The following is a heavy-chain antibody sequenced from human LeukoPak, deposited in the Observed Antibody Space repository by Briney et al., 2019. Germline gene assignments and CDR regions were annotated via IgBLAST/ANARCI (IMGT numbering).Heavy chain of an antibody. D-gene: IGHD1-1*01. V-gene: IGHV3-13*01. J-gene: IGHJ3*01. Sequence: GGSLRLSCAASGFTFNSYDMHWVRQATGKGLEWVSSISTAGDTYCLGSVKGRFTISREDAKNSLYLQMNSPRAGDTAVYFCARHSWNDAFDLWGQGTMVTVSS. CDR3: ARHSWNDAFDL. CDR2: ISTAGDT. CDR1: GFTFNSYD.